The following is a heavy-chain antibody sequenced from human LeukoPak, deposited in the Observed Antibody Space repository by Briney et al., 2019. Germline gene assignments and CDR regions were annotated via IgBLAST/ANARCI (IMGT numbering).Heavy chain of an antibody. CDR1: GYTFTGYY. Sequence: ASAKVSCKASGYTFTGYYMHWVRQAPGQGLEWMGWINPNSGGTNYAQKFQGRVTMTRDTSISTAYMELSRLRSDDTAVYYCARSYCSSTSCYSPKYWGQGTLVTVSS. CDR3: ARSYCSSTSCYSPKY. CDR2: INPNSGGT. V-gene: IGHV1-2*02. J-gene: IGHJ4*02. D-gene: IGHD2-2*02.